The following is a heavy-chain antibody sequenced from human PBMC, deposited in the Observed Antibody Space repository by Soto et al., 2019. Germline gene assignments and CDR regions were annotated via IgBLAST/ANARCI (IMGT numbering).Heavy chain of an antibody. D-gene: IGHD5-18*01. CDR1: SGSISNYY. CDR2: IFYSGST. V-gene: IGHV4-59*01. J-gene: IGHJ5*02. Sequence: SVTLSLTCTITSGSISNYYWRWIWQPPGRGLEWIGHIFYSGSTNYNPALKSRVTISVDTSKSQFSLKLSSVTAADTAVYYCAKDSGYNYGYFRWFDPWGQGTLVTVS. CDR3: AKDSGYNYGYFRWFDP.